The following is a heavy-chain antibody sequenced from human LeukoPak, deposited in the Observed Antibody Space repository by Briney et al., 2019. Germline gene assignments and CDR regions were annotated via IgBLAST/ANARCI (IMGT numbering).Heavy chain of an antibody. CDR2: ICPGDSDT. V-gene: IGHV5-51*01. CDR3: ARHTTVGGSLRFDY. CDR1: GYGFSSYW. D-gene: IGHD4-23*01. J-gene: IGHJ4*02. Sequence: GEALKISCKGSGYGFSSYWIGWVRQIPGKGLEYMGIICPGDSDTRYSQSFQGQVTISADKSITTAYLQWSSLKASDTAMYYCARHTTVGGSLRFDYWGQGTLVSVSS.